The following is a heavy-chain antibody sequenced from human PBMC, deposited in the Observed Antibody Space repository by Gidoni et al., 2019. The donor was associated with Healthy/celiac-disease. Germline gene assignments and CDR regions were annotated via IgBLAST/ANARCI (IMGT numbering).Heavy chain of an antibody. V-gene: IGHV3-30-3*01. D-gene: IGHD5-12*01. CDR3: ARATGEYSGYDRDY. Sequence: QVQLVESGGGVVQPGRSLSLSGAASGFPFSSYAMHWVRQAPGKGLEWVAVISYDGSNKYYADSVKGRFTISRDNSKNTLYLQMNSLRAEDTAVYYCARATGEYSGYDRDYWGQGTLVTVSS. J-gene: IGHJ4*02. CDR1: GFPFSSYA. CDR2: ISYDGSNK.